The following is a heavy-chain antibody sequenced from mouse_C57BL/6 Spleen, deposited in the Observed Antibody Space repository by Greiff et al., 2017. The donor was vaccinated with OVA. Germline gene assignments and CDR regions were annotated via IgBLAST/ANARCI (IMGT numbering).Heavy chain of an antibody. CDR1: GYTFTSYW. CDR2: IDPSDSYT. D-gene: IGHD2-5*01. J-gene: IGHJ2*01. CDR3: ARRESNGDY. Sequence: QVQLQQPGAELVKPGASVKLSCKASGYTFTSYWMQWVKQRPGQGLEWIGEIDPSDSYTNYNQKFKGKATLTVDTSSSTAYMQLSSLTSEDSAVYYCARRESNGDYWGQGTTLTVSS. V-gene: IGHV1-50*01.